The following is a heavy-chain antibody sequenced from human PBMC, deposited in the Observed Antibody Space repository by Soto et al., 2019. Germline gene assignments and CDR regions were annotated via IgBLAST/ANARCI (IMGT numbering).Heavy chain of an antibody. J-gene: IGHJ5*02. D-gene: IGHD6-19*01. CDR3: ARNIAVAGYRNNWFDP. CDR1: GYTFTSYG. Sequence: ASVKVSCRASGYTFTSYGISWVRQAPGQGLEWMGWISAYNGNTNYAQKLQGRVTMTTDTSTSTAYMELRSLRSDDTAVYYCARNIAVAGYRNNWFDPWGQGTLVTVSS. V-gene: IGHV1-18*04. CDR2: ISAYNGNT.